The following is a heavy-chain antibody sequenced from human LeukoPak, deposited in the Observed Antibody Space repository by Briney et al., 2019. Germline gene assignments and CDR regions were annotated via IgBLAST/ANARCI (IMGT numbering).Heavy chain of an antibody. D-gene: IGHD1-26*01. CDR3: AKSIRGSSGYYYMDV. CDR2: IRYDGSNK. Sequence: PGGSLRLSCAASGFTFSSYGMHWVRQAPGKGLEWVAFIRYDGSNKYYADSVKGRFTISRDNSKNTLYLQMNSLRAEDTAVYYCAKSIRGSSGYYYMDVWGKGTTVTISS. V-gene: IGHV3-30*02. J-gene: IGHJ6*03. CDR1: GFTFSSYG.